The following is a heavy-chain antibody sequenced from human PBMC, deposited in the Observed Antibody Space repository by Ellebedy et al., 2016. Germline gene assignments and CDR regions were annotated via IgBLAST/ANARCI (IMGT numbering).Heavy chain of an antibody. CDR2: IYTSGST. Sequence: SETLSLXCTVSGGSISSYYWSWIRQPAGKGLEWIGRIYTSGSTNYNPSLKSRVTMSVDTSKNQFSLKLSSVTAADTAVYYCARGVVLWSGYDYYYYMDVWGKGTTVTVSS. CDR1: GGSISSYY. V-gene: IGHV4-4*07. D-gene: IGHD3-3*01. J-gene: IGHJ6*03. CDR3: ARGVVLWSGYDYYYYMDV.